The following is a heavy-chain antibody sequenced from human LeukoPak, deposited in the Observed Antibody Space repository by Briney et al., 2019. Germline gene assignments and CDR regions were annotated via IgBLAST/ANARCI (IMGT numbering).Heavy chain of an antibody. D-gene: IGHD6-13*01. CDR1: GGSFSGYY. V-gene: IGHV4-34*01. CDR3: ASGIGIAAAGSEWFDP. Sequence: PSETLSLTCSVYGGSFSGYYWSWIRQPPGKGLEWIGEINHSGSTNYNPSLKSRVTISVDTSKNQFSLKLSSVTAADTAVYYCASGIGIAAAGSEWFDPWGQGTLVTVSS. CDR2: INHSGST. J-gene: IGHJ5*02.